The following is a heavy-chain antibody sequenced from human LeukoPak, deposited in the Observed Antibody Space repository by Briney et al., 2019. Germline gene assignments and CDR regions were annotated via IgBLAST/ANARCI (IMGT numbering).Heavy chain of an antibody. Sequence: ASVKVSCKASGYTFTGYYMHWVRQAPGQGLEWMGWINPNSGGTNYAQKFQGRVTITADESTSTAYMELSSLRSEDTAVYYCARANPDYDILTGYPNPPKLDYWGQGTLVTVSS. CDR3: ARANPDYDILTGYPNPPKLDY. CDR2: INPNSGGT. V-gene: IGHV1-2*02. CDR1: GYTFTGYY. J-gene: IGHJ4*02. D-gene: IGHD3-9*01.